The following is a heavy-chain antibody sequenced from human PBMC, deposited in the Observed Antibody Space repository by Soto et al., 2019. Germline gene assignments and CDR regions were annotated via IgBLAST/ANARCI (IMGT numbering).Heavy chain of an antibody. CDR2: ISGSGSST. CDR1: GLTFSSYA. D-gene: IGHD4-17*01. CDR3: TSRTSYGDGWFDP. V-gene: IGHV3-23*01. J-gene: IGHJ5*02. Sequence: EVQLLESGGGLAQPGGSLRLSCAASGLTFSSYAMSWVRQAPGKGLEWVSAISGSGSSTFYADSVKGRFTISRDNSKSTLYLQMNSLGAEDTALYYCTSRTSYGDGWFDPWGQGTLVTVSS.